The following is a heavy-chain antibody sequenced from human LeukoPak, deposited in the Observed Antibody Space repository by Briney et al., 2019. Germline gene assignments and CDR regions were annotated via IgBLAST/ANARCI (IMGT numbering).Heavy chain of an antibody. J-gene: IGHJ4*02. D-gene: IGHD3-10*01. Sequence: GWSLRLSCAASGFTVSSNYMSWVRQAPARGLEWVSVIYSGGSTYYADSVKGKFTISRDNSKNTLFLQMNSLRAGDTAVYYCARGTVTMVDYWGQGTLVTVSS. V-gene: IGHV3-66*01. CDR2: IYSGGST. CDR1: GFTVSSNY. CDR3: ARGTVTMVDY.